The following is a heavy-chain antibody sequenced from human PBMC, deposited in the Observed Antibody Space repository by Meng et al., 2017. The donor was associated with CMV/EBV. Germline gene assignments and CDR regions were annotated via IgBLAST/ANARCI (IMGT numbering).Heavy chain of an antibody. D-gene: IGHD3-3*01. Sequence: NDWIGWVRQMPGKGLEWVGIMYPAGSDTSYSPSFQGQVTISVDKSSSTAYLQWSSLKASDTGVYYCARRGRGQDFWSGYYTYYFDYWGQGTLVTVSS. CDR2: MYPAGSDT. CDR1: NDW. J-gene: IGHJ4*02. CDR3: ARRGRGQDFWSGYYTYYFDY. V-gene: IGHV5-51*01.